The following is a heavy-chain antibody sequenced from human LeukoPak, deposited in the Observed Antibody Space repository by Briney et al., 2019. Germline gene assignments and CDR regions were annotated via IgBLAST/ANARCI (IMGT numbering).Heavy chain of an antibody. CDR3: ARDSLGYCSGGSCSHAFDI. CDR2: ISSSSSYI. Sequence: GGSLRLSCAASGFTFSSYSMNWVRQAPGKGLEWVSSISSSSSYIYYADSVKGRFTISRDNAKNSLYLQMNSLRAEDTAVYYCARDSLGYCSGGSCSHAFDIWGQGTMVTVSS. V-gene: IGHV3-21*01. J-gene: IGHJ3*02. CDR1: GFTFSSYS. D-gene: IGHD2-15*01.